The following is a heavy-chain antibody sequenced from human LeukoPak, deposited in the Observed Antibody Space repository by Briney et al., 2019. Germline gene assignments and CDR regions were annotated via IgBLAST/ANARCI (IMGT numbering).Heavy chain of an antibody. CDR2: FNPEDGET. D-gene: IGHD2-2*01. V-gene: IGHV1-24*01. J-gene: IGHJ6*02. CDR3: ATDPLNVVVPAATKFYGMDV. CDR1: GYTLTELS. Sequence: ASVKVSCKVSGYTLTELSMHWVRQAPGKGLEWMGGFNPEDGETIYAQKFQGRVTMTEDTSTDTAYMELSSLRSEDTAVYYCATDPLNVVVPAATKFYGMDVWGQGTTVTVSS.